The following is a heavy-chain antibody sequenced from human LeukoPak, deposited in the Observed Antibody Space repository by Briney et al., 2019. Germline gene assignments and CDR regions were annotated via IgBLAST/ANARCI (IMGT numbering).Heavy chain of an antibody. J-gene: IGHJ4*02. Sequence: GGSLRLSCAASGFTVSSNYMSWVRQAPGKGLEWVSYISSSGSTIYYADSVKGRFTISRDNAKNSLYLQMNSLRAEDTAVYYCAKSLPDSSGYYPYYFDYWGQGTLVTVSS. V-gene: IGHV3-11*01. CDR2: ISSSGSTI. D-gene: IGHD3-22*01. CDR1: GFTVSSNY. CDR3: AKSLPDSSGYYPYYFDY.